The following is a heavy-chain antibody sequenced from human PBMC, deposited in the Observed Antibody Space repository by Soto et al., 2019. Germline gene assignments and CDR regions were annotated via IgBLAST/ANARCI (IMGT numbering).Heavy chain of an antibody. CDR2: IYYSGST. CDR3: ARRLIAAAVTAWFDP. D-gene: IGHD6-13*01. Sequence: SVTLSLTCTVSGGSISSGDYYWSWVRQPPGKGLEWIGYIYYSGSTYYNPSLKSRVTISVDTSKNRFSLKLSSVTAADTAVYYCARRLIAAAVTAWFDPWGQGTLVTVSS. V-gene: IGHV4-30-4*01. CDR1: GGSISSGDYY. J-gene: IGHJ5*02.